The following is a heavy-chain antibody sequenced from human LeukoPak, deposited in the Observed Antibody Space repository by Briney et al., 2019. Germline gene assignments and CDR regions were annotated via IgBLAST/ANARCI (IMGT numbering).Heavy chain of an antibody. J-gene: IGHJ5*02. CDR2: ISPNTGDT. V-gene: IGHV1-2*04. CDR1: GYTFTGYY. Sequence: ASVKVSCKASGYTFTGYYMHWVRQAPGQGLEWMGWISPNTGDTNYAQNFQGWVTMTRDTSISTAYMELSRLRSDDTAVYYCARANDNWFDPWGQGTLVTVSS. D-gene: IGHD1-1*01. CDR3: ARANDNWFDP.